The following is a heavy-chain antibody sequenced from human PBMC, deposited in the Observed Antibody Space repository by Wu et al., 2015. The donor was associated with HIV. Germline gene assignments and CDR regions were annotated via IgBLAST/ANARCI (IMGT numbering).Heavy chain of an antibody. CDR1: GYTFTNCD. Sequence: QVQLVQSGAEVKKPGASVKVSCKASGYTFTNCDISWVRQAPGQGLEWMGWISAYSGNTKYAQKLQGRVTMTTDTSTSSAYMELRSLRSDDTAVYYCARGGVYGVNVGDYSYYYYIDVWGKGTTVTVSS. CDR2: ISAYSGNT. D-gene: IGHD4-23*01. V-gene: IGHV1-18*01. J-gene: IGHJ6*03. CDR3: ARGGVYGVNVGDYSYYYYIDV.